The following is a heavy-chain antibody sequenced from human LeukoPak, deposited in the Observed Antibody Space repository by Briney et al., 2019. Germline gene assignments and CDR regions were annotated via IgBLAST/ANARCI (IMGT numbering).Heavy chain of an antibody. V-gene: IGHV4-59*01. D-gene: IGHD4-17*01. CDR3: AREQTTVTTAGAFDI. J-gene: IGHJ3*02. CDR1: GDSISSYY. CDR2: IYYGGST. Sequence: SETLSLTCTVSGDSISSYYWSWLRQSPGRGLEWIEYIYYGGSTNYNPSLRRRVTLSVDTSKNQFSLKLSSVTAADTDVYYCAREQTTVTTAGAFDIWGQGTMVTVSS.